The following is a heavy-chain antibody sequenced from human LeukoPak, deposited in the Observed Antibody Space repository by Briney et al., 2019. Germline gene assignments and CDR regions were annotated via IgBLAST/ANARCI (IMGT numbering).Heavy chain of an antibody. Sequence: GGSLRLSCAASGFTFSSYAMSWVRQAPGKGLDWVSAISGSGGSTYYADSVKGRFTISRDNSKNTLYLQMNSLRAEDTAVYYCAKDSGYYGSGSYPYWGQGTLVTVSS. J-gene: IGHJ4*02. D-gene: IGHD3-10*01. CDR2: ISGSGGST. CDR1: GFTFSSYA. CDR3: AKDSGYYGSGSYPY. V-gene: IGHV3-23*01.